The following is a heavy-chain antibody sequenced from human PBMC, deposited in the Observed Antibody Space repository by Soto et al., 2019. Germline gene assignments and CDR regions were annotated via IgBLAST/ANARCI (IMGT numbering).Heavy chain of an antibody. CDR3: ARIGAKRRFFDF. V-gene: IGHV4-38-2*01. CDR1: GYSIRSGYY. J-gene: IGHJ4*02. CDR2: IFHSGNT. D-gene: IGHD1-1*01. Sequence: SETLSLTCAVSGYSIRSGYYWGWVRQPPGKGLEWIGSIFHSGNTYYTPSLKSRFTMSVDTSKNQFSLSLTSVAAADTAVYYCARIGAKRRFFDFWGQGTLVTVSS.